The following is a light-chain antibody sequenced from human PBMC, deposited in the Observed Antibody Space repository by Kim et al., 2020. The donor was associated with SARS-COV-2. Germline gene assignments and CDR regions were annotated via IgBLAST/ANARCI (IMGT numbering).Light chain of an antibody. V-gene: IGLV10-54*01. Sequence: RQTATLTCPGTSNDAGNEGATWLQQHQGHPPKLRSSRNNNRPSGISERFSASRSGDTASLTITGLQPEDEADYYCSAWDSSLSAWVFGGGTQLTVL. CDR1: SNDAGNEG. J-gene: IGLJ3*02. CDR3: SAWDSSLSAWV. CDR2: RNN.